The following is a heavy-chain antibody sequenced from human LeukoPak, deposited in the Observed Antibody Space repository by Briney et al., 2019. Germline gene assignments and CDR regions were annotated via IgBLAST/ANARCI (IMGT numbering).Heavy chain of an antibody. CDR3: ARDPPGSIAARRIFDY. D-gene: IGHD6-6*01. J-gene: IGHJ4*02. Sequence: ASVKVSCKASGYTFTGYYMHWVRQPPGQGLEWMGWINPNSGGTKYAQKFQGRVTMTRDTSISTAYMELSRLRSDDTAVYYCARDPPGSIAARRIFDYWGQGTLVTVSS. CDR2: INPNSGGT. V-gene: IGHV1-2*02. CDR1: GYTFTGYY.